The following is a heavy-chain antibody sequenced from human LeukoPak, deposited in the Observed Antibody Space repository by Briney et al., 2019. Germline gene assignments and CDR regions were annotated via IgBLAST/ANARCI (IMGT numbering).Heavy chain of an antibody. V-gene: IGHV4-61*02. Sequence: PSQTLSHTCTVSNGSISSDTYFWSWIRQPAGKGLEWIVRMSSSGISTYSPSLKSRVTISIDTSRNQFSMNLNSVTAADTAVYYCAKGAGPPWFDPWGQGTLVTVSS. D-gene: IGHD6-19*01. CDR1: NGSISSDTYF. CDR2: MSSSGIS. CDR3: AKGAGPPWFDP. J-gene: IGHJ5*02.